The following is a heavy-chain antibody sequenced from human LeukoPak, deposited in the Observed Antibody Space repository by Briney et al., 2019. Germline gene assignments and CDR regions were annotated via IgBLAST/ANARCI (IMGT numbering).Heavy chain of an antibody. CDR1: GGSFSGYY. Sequence: SETLSLTCAVYGGSFSGYYWSWIRQPPGKGLEWIGEISHSGSTNYNPSLKSRVTISVDTSKNQFSLKLSSVTAADTAVYYCARVRMVRGVVGDYWGQGTLDTVSS. D-gene: IGHD3-10*01. J-gene: IGHJ4*02. CDR3: ARVRMVRGVVGDY. CDR2: ISHSGST. V-gene: IGHV4-34*01.